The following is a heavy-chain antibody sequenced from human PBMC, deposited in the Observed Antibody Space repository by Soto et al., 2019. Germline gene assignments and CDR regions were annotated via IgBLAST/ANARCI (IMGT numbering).Heavy chain of an antibody. CDR1: GYTLTELS. Sequence: WASVKVSCKVSGYTLTELSMHWVRQAPGKGLEWMGGFDPEDGETIYAQKFQGRVTMTEDTSTDTAYMELSSLRSEDTAVYYCATDRPTTDYGDTMGAFDYWGQGTLVTVSS. CDR2: FDPEDGET. J-gene: IGHJ4*02. V-gene: IGHV1-24*01. D-gene: IGHD4-17*01. CDR3: ATDRPTTDYGDTMGAFDY.